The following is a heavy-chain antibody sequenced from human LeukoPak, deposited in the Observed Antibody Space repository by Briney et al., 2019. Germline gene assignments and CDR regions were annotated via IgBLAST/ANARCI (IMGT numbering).Heavy chain of an antibody. J-gene: IGHJ4*02. D-gene: IGHD1-26*01. Sequence: GGSLRLSCAASGCTFSTYAMSWVRQAPGKGLEWVSGISGSGGRTHYADSVKGRFTISRDNSKNTLDLQMNSLRAEDTATYYCTKDQRWDVPHYSDYWGQGTLVTVSS. CDR3: TKDQRWDVPHYSDY. CDR2: ISGSGGRT. CDR1: GCTFSTYA. V-gene: IGHV3-23*01.